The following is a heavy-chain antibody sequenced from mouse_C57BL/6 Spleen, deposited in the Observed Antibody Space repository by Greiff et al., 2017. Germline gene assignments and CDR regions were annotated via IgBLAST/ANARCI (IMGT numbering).Heavy chain of an antibody. CDR2: IDPSDSET. Sequence: QVQLQQPGAELVRPGSSVKLSCKASGYTFTSYWMHWVKQRPIQGLEWIGNIDPSDSETHYNQKFKDKATLTVDKSFSTAYMQLSSLTSEDSAVYYCARSRSSYGYWYFDVWGTGTTVTVSS. CDR3: ARSRSSYGYWYFDV. V-gene: IGHV1-52*01. J-gene: IGHJ1*03. CDR1: GYTFTSYW. D-gene: IGHD1-1*01.